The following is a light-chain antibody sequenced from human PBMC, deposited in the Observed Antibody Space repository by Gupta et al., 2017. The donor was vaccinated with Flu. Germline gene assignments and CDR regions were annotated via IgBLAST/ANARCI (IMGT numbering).Light chain of an antibody. CDR1: QDIRNT. J-gene: IGKJ4*01. V-gene: IGKV1-6*01. CDR2: NVS. Sequence: AIQMTQSPSSLSASLGDRVTITCRASQDIRNTLGWYQQKPGKAPKLLMYNVSTLQSGVPSRFSGSGSGTDFTLTISSLQPEDLATYYCLHDYNYPLTFGGGTKVEIK. CDR3: LHDYNYPLT.